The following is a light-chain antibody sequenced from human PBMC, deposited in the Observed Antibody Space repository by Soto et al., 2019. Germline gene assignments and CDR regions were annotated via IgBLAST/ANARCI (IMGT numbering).Light chain of an antibody. CDR3: QHYNNWPVT. Sequence: ETVLTKSPGTLSLYPGERATLSCRASQSLSSSQLAWYQQKPGQAPRLLIYGASTRATGIPARFSGSGSGTEFTLTICSLQSEDFAVYYCQHYNNWPVTFGQGTKADIK. V-gene: IGKV3-15*01. CDR2: GAS. CDR1: QSLSSS. J-gene: IGKJ1*01.